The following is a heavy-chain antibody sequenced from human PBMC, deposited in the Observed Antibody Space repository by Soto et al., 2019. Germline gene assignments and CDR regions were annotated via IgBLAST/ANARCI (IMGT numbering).Heavy chain of an antibody. CDR1: GGSISSSSYY. V-gene: IGHV4-39*01. CDR2: IYYSGST. D-gene: IGHD6-13*01. Sequence: SETLSLTCTVSGGSISSSSYYWGWIRQPPGKGLEWIGSIYYSGSTYYNPSLKSRVTISVDTSKNQFSLKLSSVTAADTAVYYCARRHSSSWADVYYFDYWGQGTLVTVSS. J-gene: IGHJ4*02. CDR3: ARRHSSSWADVYYFDY.